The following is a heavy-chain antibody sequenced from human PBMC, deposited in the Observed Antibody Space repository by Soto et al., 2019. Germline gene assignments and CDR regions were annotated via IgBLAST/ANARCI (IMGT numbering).Heavy chain of an antibody. Sequence: ASVKVSCKASGYTFTSYAMHWVRQAPGQRLEWMGWINAGNGNTKYSQRFQGRVTITRDTSASTAYMELSSLRSEDTAVYYCARGVAGPLHWFDPWGQGTLVTVSS. CDR1: GYTFTSYA. CDR3: ARGVAGPLHWFDP. CDR2: INAGNGNT. J-gene: IGHJ5*02. V-gene: IGHV1-3*01. D-gene: IGHD6-19*01.